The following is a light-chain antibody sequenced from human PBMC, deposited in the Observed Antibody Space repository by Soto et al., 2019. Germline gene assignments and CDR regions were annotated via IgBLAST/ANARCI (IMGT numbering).Light chain of an antibody. CDR2: GAS. CDR1: QSVSRSY. J-gene: IGKJ4*01. CDR3: KQYGSTPGT. Sequence: EIVLTQSPGTLSLSPGQRATLSCRASQSVSRSYLAWYQQKPGQAPRLLIYGASSRATGIPDRFSGSGSGTDFTLNISRLEAEDVAVYYCKQYGSTPGTFGGGTKVEIK. V-gene: IGKV3-20*01.